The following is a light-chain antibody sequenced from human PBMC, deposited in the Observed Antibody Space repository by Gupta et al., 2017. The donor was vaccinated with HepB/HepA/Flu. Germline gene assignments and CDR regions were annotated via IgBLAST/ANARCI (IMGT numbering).Light chain of an antibody. J-gene: IGLJ1*01. Sequence: QSALTQPASVSGSPGQSITISCPGTSSDVGGYNYVSWYQQHPGKAPKLMIYDVSNRPSGVSNRFSGSKSGNTASLTISGLQAEDEADYYCSSYTSSSTPRVFGTGTKVTVL. CDR3: SSYTSSSTPRV. V-gene: IGLV2-14*01. CDR1: SSDVGGYNY. CDR2: DVS.